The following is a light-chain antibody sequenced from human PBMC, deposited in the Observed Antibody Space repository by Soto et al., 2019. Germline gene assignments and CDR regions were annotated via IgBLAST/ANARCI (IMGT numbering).Light chain of an antibody. CDR1: QSISSW. V-gene: IGKV1-5*01. J-gene: IGKJ2*01. CDR2: DAS. CDR3: QQYNSYPSYT. Sequence: DIQMTQSPSTLSASVGDRVTITCRASQSISSWLAWYQQKPGKAPKLLIYDASSLESGVPSRFSGSGSGTEFTLTISSLQPDDFATYYCQQYNSYPSYTCGQGTKLEIK.